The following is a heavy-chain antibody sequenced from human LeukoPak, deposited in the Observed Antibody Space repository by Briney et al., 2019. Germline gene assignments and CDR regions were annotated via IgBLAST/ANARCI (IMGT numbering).Heavy chain of an antibody. J-gene: IGHJ5*02. D-gene: IGHD6-13*01. V-gene: IGHV3-23*01. CDR2: ISGSGGST. CDR3: AKAAIPAIAAAGNENWFDP. CDR1: GFTFSSYA. Sequence: GSLRLSCAASGFTFSSYAMSWVRQAPGKGLEWVSAISGSGGSTYYADSVKGRFTISRDNSKNTLYLQMNSLRAEDTAVYYCAKAAIPAIAAAGNENWFDPWGQGTLVTVSS.